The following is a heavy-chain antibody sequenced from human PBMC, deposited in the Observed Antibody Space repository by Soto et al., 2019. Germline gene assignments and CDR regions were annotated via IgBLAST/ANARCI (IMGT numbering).Heavy chain of an antibody. V-gene: IGHV3-23*01. D-gene: IGHD2-2*01. CDR1: GFTFSSYA. CDR2: ISGSGGST. J-gene: IGHJ4*02. Sequence: EVQLLESGGGLVQPGGSLRLSCAASGFTFSSYAMSWVRQAPGKGLEWVSAISGSGGSTYYADSVKGRFTISRDNSKNTLYLQKDSLRAEDTAVYYCAKDESGYCSSTSCYGDYWGQGTLVTVSS. CDR3: AKDESGYCSSTSCYGDY.